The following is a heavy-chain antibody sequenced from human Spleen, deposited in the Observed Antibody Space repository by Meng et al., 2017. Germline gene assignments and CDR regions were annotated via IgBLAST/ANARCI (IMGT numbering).Heavy chain of an antibody. D-gene: IGHD1-26*01. CDR2: IWSDGSNQ. CDR3: ARGPGTFYHYYYGLDV. J-gene: IGHJ6*02. Sequence: GGSLRLSCATSGFTFSSYGMHWVRQAPGKGLEWVAVIWSDGSNQYYADSVKGRFTISRDNSKNTLYLQMNSLRAEDTAVYYCARGPGTFYHYYYGLDVWGQGTTVTVSS. CDR1: GFTFSSYG. V-gene: IGHV3-33*01.